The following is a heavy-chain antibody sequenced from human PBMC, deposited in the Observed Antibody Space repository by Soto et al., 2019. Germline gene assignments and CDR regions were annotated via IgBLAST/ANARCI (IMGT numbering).Heavy chain of an antibody. CDR3: ARVHGDYEGWFDP. CDR1: GGSISSGGYS. V-gene: IGHV4-30-2*01. CDR2: IYHSGST. Sequence: QLQLQESGSGLVKPSQTLSLTCAVSGGSISSGGYSWSWIRQPPGKGLEWIGYIYHSGSTYYNPSLKSRVXXSXDXXKNQFSLKLSSVTAADTAVYYCARVHGDYEGWFDPWGQGTLVTVSS. J-gene: IGHJ5*02. D-gene: IGHD4-17*01.